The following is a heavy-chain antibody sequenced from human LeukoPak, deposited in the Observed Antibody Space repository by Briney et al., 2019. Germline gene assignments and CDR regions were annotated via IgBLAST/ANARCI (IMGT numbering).Heavy chain of an antibody. D-gene: IGHD3-9*01. V-gene: IGHV1-69*04. CDR1: GDTFTNYAITFTNYA. CDR3: ARDIRYFDWITRDYGMDV. Sequence: SVKVSCRASGDTFTNYAITFTNYAITWVRHTPGQGLQWLGRIIPILGVTIYGQKFMGRVTITADKSTSTAYMELSSLRSEDTAVYYCARDIRYFDWITRDYGMDVWGQGTTVTVSS. J-gene: IGHJ6*02. CDR2: IIPILGVT.